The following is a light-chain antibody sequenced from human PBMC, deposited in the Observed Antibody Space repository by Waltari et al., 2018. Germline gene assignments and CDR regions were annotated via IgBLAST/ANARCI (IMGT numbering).Light chain of an antibody. CDR2: KTS. V-gene: IGKV1-5*03. J-gene: IGKJ2*01. CDR3: QHYDSAPYT. Sequence: DIQLTQSPPSLSASVGDRVSITCRTSRPINNWLAWYQQKPGKAPKLLIYKTSTLQSGVPSRFSGSGSGIDFTLTIAGLQPEDFASYYYQHYDSAPYTFGQGTKLEIK. CDR1: RPINNW.